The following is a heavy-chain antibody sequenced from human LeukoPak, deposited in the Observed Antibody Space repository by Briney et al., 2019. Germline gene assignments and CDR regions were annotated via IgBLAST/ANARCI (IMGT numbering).Heavy chain of an antibody. CDR3: ARVKAAGTYPLDY. V-gene: IGHV4-31*03. CDR2: IYYSGSI. J-gene: IGHJ4*02. D-gene: IGHD6-13*01. CDR1: GGSISSGGYY. Sequence: SETLSLTCTVSGGSISSGGYYWSWIRQHPGKGLEWIGYIYYSGSIYYNPSLKSRVTISVDTSKNQFSLKLSSVTAADTAVYYCARVKAAGTYPLDYWGQGTLVTVSS.